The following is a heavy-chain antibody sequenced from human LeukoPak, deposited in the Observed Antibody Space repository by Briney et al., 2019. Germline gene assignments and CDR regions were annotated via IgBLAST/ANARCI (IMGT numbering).Heavy chain of an antibody. Sequence: PGGSLRLSCAASGFTFYDYDRGWVGQAPGKGREGVSGISSNSCTICYADSVKGRFTISRDNAKISLYLQMTSLRAEDTALYYCAKGSYDSSGYYLATHIDYWGQGTLVTVSS. CDR2: ISSNSCTI. V-gene: IGHV3-9*01. D-gene: IGHD3-22*01. CDR1: GFTFYDYD. J-gene: IGHJ4*02. CDR3: AKGSYDSSGYYLATHIDY.